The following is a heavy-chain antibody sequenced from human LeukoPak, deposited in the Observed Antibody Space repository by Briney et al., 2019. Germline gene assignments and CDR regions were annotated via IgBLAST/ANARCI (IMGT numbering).Heavy chain of an antibody. CDR2: INHSGST. CDR1: GGSFSGYY. V-gene: IGHV4-34*01. CDR3: ARGSWRAKVVVVPAAIRGVWFDP. D-gene: IGHD2-2*02. J-gene: IGHJ5*02. Sequence: PSETLSLTCAVYGGSFSGYYWSWIRHPPGKGLEWIGEINHSGSTNYNPSLKSRVTISVDTSKNQFSLKLSSVTAADTAVYYCARGSWRAKVVVVPAAIRGVWFDPWGQGTLVTVSS.